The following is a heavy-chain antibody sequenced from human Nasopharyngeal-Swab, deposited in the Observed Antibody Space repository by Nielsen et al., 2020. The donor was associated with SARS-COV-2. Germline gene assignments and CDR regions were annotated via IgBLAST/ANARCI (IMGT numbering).Heavy chain of an antibody. Sequence: GESLKISCKGSGYSFTSYWIGCVRQMPGKGLEWMGLIYPGDSDTRDSPSFQGQVTISADKSIRTAYLKWSSLKTSDTAMYYCARGLRYFDWQTFFDYWGQGTLVTVSS. CDR3: ARGLRYFDWQTFFDY. CDR1: GYSFTSYW. D-gene: IGHD3-9*01. V-gene: IGHV5-51*01. CDR2: IYPGDSDT. J-gene: IGHJ4*02.